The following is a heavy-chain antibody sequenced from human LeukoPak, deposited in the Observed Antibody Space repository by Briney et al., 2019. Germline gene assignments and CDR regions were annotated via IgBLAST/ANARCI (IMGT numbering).Heavy chain of an antibody. D-gene: IGHD2-2*01. J-gene: IGHJ4*02. V-gene: IGHV3-21*01. Sequence: GGSLRLSCAASGFTFSSYSMNWVRLAPGKGLEWVSSISSSSSYIYYADSVKGRFTISRDNAKNSLYLQMNSLRAEDTAVYYCARAIPDIVVVPAADYWSQGTLVTVSS. CDR2: ISSSSSYI. CDR1: GFTFSSYS. CDR3: ARAIPDIVVVPAADY.